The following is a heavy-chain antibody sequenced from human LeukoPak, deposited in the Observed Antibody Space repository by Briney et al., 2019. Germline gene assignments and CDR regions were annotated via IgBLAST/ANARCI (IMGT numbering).Heavy chain of an antibody. CDR2: IKQDGSEK. D-gene: IGHD3-3*01. CDR3: ARREYEPVAYFGVVPYFDY. J-gene: IGHJ4*02. V-gene: IGHV3-7*01. CDR1: GFTFSSYW. Sequence: PGGSLRLSCAASGFTFSSYWMSWVRQAPGKGLEWVANIKQDGSEKYYVDSVKGRFTISRDNAKNSLYLQMNSLRAEDTAVYYCARREYEPVAYFGVVPYFDYWGQGTLVTVSS.